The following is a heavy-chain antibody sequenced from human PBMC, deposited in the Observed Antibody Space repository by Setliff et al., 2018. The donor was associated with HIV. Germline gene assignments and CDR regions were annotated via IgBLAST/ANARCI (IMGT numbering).Heavy chain of an antibody. CDR3: ARPVEMANREFDY. V-gene: IGHV4-34*01. D-gene: IGHD1-26*01. J-gene: IGHJ4*02. Sequence: SETLSLTCAVYGGSFSGYSWNWIRQPPGKGLEWIGEISHSGSTNYNPSLKSRVTISVDTSKNQFSLKLSSVAAADTAVYYCARPVEMANREFDYWGQGTLVTVSS. CDR1: GGSFSGYS. CDR2: ISHSGST.